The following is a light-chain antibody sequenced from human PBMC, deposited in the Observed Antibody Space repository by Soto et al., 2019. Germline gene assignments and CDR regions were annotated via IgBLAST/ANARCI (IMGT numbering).Light chain of an antibody. CDR1: HSLLHSNGYNY. J-gene: IGKJ1*01. V-gene: IGKV2-28*01. CDR2: LGS. CDR3: MQPLQSWR. Sequence: DIVITPSPLSRPVTPGDPASISCRSSHSLLHSNGYNYLDWYLQKPGQSPQLLIYLGSNRASGVPDRFSGSGSGTDFTLKISRVEAEDVGVYYCMQPLQSWRFGQGNKVDI.